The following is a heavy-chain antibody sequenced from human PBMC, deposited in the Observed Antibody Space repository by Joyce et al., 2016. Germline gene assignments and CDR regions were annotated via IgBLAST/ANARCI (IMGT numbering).Heavy chain of an antibody. CDR2: MSPHTADR. V-gene: IGHV1-18*01. J-gene: IGHJ6*02. CDR3: GRGQGSSWYAFHAMDV. Sequence: QGQLVQSGGEVKKPGASVKVACKASGYSFSNYGISWVRQAPGQGPEWMGWMSPHTADRKFAQKFQDRLTLTTDTSTNTAYMELRSLRSDDTAIYYCGRGQGSSWYAFHAMDVWGQGTAVTVSS. CDR1: GYSFSNYG. D-gene: IGHD2-8*01.